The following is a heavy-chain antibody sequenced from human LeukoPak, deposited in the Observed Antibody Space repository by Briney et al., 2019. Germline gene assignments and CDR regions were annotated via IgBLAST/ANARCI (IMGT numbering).Heavy chain of an antibody. CDR3: ARRWNYGRNYYIDV. J-gene: IGHJ6*03. D-gene: IGHD1-7*01. CDR2: INDSGRT. Sequence: SETLSLTCAVYGGSFSNYYWSWIRQPPGGGLEWIGEINDSGRTNYNPPLTSRVTASVDTSKNQFSLRLTSVTATDTAVYYCARRWNYGRNYYIDVWGNGATVSVSS. CDR1: GGSFSNYY. V-gene: IGHV4-34*01.